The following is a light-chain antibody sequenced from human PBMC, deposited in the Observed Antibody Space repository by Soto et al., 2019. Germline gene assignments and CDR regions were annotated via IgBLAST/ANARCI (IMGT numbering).Light chain of an antibody. Sequence: DIQMTQSPSSVSASVGDRVTITCRASQGISSWLGWYQQKPGQAPKLLIFAASSLQSGVPPRFSGSGSGTEFTLTISSLQPDDFATYYCQQYGTFGQGTKVDIK. V-gene: IGKV1-12*01. J-gene: IGKJ1*01. CDR3: QQYGT. CDR2: AAS. CDR1: QGISSW.